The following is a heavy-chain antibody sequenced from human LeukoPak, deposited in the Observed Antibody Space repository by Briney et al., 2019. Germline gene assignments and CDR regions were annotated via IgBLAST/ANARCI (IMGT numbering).Heavy chain of an antibody. D-gene: IGHD4-17*01. V-gene: IGHV3-11*04. CDR1: GFTFSDYY. CDR3: ARDRGGYYGDYRFDY. CDR2: ITTSVSTT. Sequence: GGSLRLPCAASGFTFSDYYMSWIRQAPGKGLEWVSSITTSVSTTSYADSVKGRFSISRDNSKNTLYLQMNSLRAEDTAVYYCARDRGGYYGDYRFDYWGQGTLVTVSS. J-gene: IGHJ4*02.